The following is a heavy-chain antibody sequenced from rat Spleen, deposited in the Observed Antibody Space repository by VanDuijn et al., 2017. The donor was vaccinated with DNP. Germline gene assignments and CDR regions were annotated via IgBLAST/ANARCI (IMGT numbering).Heavy chain of an antibody. V-gene: IGHV5-25*01. CDR2: ITSRGDTT. D-gene: IGHD1-1*01. CDR3: SIYYYSGDNWFGY. J-gene: IGHJ3*01. Sequence: EVQLVESGGDLVQSGRSLKLSCAASRFSFSDYYMAWVRQAPSKGLEWVASITSRGDTTFYPDSVKGRFTISRDHAKNTLYLQMSNLRSEDTATYYCSIYYYSGDNWFGYWGQGTLVTVSS. CDR1: RFSFSDYY.